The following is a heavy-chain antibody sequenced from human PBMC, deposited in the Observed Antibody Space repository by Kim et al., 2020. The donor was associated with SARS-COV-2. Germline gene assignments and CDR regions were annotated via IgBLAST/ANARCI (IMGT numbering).Heavy chain of an antibody. CDR3: ARDIVVPDQYPAFDI. J-gene: IGHJ3*02. V-gene: IGHV6-1*01. D-gene: IGHD2-2*01. Sequence: VSVKSRITINPDTAKNQCSLQLNSVTPEDTAVYYCARDIVVPDQYPAFDIWGQGTMVTVSS.